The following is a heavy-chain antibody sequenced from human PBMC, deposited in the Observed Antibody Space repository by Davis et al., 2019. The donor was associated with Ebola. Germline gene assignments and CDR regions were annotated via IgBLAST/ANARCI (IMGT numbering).Heavy chain of an antibody. Sequence: GESLKISCAASGFTFSSYAMSWVRQAPGKGLEWVSAISGSGGSTYYADSVKGRFTISRDNSKNTLYLQMNSLRAEDTAVYYCAKDSVVLIPRGAFDIWGQGTMVTVSS. J-gene: IGHJ3*02. CDR1: GFTFSSYA. D-gene: IGHD2-8*01. CDR3: AKDSVVLIPRGAFDI. CDR2: ISGSGGST. V-gene: IGHV3-23*01.